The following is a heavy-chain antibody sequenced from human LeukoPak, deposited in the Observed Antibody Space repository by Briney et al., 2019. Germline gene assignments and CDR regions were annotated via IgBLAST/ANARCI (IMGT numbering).Heavy chain of an antibody. J-gene: IGHJ5*02. CDR3: AREVLYCSGGSCHNWFDP. D-gene: IGHD2-15*01. CDR1: GFTFSDYY. CDR2: ISSSGSTI. Sequence: GGSLRLSCAASGFTFSDYYMSWIRQAPGKGLEWVSYISSSGSTIYYADSVKGRFTISRDNAKNSLYLQMNSLRAEDTAVYYCAREVLYCSGGSCHNWFDPWGQGTLVSVSS. V-gene: IGHV3-11*04.